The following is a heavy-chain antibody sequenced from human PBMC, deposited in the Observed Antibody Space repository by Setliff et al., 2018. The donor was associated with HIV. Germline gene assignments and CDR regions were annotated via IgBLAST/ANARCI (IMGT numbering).Heavy chain of an antibody. CDR1: GFTFSSAW. D-gene: IGHD6-13*01. Sequence: PGGSLRLSCAASGFTFSSAWMGWVRQAPAKGLEWVANISPDGSATYYVDSVKGRFTISRDNAKNSLYLQLNSLRVEDTAMYYCVRVAGFSSSWFAYWGQGTLVT. V-gene: IGHV3-7*04. CDR3: VRVAGFSSSWFAY. J-gene: IGHJ5*01. CDR2: ISPDGSAT.